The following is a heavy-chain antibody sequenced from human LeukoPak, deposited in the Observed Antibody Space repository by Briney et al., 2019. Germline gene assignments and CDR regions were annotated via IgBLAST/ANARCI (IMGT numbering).Heavy chain of an antibody. CDR3: ARVERSGFFLYRFDP. CDR2: IYYSGST. J-gene: IGHJ5*02. D-gene: IGHD3-3*01. Sequence: SETLSLTCTVSGGSISSGGYYWSWLRQHPGKGLEWIGYIYYSGSTYYNPSLKSRVTISVYTSKNQFSLKLSSVTAADTAVYYCARVERSGFFLYRFDPWGQGTLVTVSS. V-gene: IGHV4-31*03. CDR1: GGSISSGGYY.